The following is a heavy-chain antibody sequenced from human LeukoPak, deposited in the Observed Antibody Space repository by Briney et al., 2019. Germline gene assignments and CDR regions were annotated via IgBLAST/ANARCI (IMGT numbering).Heavy chain of an antibody. V-gene: IGHV4-59*02. CDR3: ARSGGYSSPQNY. J-gene: IGHJ4*02. Sequence: SETLSLTCTVSGGSVSSYYWSWIRQPPGKGLEWIGYIYYSGTTNYNPSLKSRVTISVDTSKSQFSLKLNSVTAADTAVYYCARSGGYSSPQNYWGQGTLVTVSS. D-gene: IGHD6-19*01. CDR2: IYYSGTT. CDR1: GGSVSSYY.